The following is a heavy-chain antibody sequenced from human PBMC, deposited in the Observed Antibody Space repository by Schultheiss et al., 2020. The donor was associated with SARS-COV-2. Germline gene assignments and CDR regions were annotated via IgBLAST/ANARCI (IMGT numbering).Heavy chain of an antibody. CDR2: ISSSAART. CDR3: AKSIVVVPAASFYMDV. J-gene: IGHJ6*03. Sequence: GGSLRLSCAASGFTFSSYGMHWVRQTPGKGLEWVSSISSSAARTYYADSVKGRFTISRDNSKNTLYLQMNSLRAEDTAVYYCAKSIVVVPAASFYMDVWGKWTTVTVSS. V-gene: IGHV3-23*01. CDR1: GFTFSSYG. D-gene: IGHD2-2*01.